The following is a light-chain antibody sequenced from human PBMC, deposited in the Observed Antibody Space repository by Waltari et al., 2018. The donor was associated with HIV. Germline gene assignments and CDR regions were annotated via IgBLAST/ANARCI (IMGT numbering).Light chain of an antibody. CDR1: QGVSSSY. CDR3: QQFGSPWT. Sequence: EIVLTHSPGTLSLSPGERATLSCRDSQGVSSSYLAWFQQKPGQAPRHLIYGASSRATGIPDMFSGSGSGTDFTVTISRLEPEDFAVYYCQQFGSPWTFGQGTKVEI. CDR2: GAS. V-gene: IGKV3-20*01. J-gene: IGKJ1*01.